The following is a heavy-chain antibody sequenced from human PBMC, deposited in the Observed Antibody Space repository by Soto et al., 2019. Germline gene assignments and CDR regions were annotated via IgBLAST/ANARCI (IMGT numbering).Heavy chain of an antibody. Sequence: EVQLLESGGGLVQPGESLRLSCAASGFTFKNYAMTWVRQARGKGPEWVSSVGGSVANTYYADSVKGRFTISRDNSKNTLYLQMNSLRVEDTAVYYCAKEGGDYRWEPYYYHMDVWGQGTTVTVSS. J-gene: IGHJ6*02. D-gene: IGHD4-17*01. CDR2: VGGSVANT. V-gene: IGHV3-23*01. CDR1: GFTFKNYA. CDR3: AKEGGDYRWEPYYYHMDV.